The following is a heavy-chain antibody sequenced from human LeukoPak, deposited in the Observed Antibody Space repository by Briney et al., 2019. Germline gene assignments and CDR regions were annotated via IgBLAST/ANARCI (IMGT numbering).Heavy chain of an antibody. CDR3: ARGVEPLAANTLAY. CDR1: GFTVITDD. Sequence: GGSLRLSCAASGFTVITDDMTWVRQAPGKGLEWVSVLYSDGNTKYADSVQGRFTISRGNSKNTLYLEMNSLSPDDTAVYYCARGVEPLAANTLAYWGQGTLVTVSS. J-gene: IGHJ4*02. V-gene: IGHV3-53*01. CDR2: LYSDGNT. D-gene: IGHD1-14*01.